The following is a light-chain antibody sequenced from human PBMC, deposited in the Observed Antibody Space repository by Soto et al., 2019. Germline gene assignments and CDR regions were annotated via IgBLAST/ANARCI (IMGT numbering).Light chain of an antibody. CDR2: ATS. CDR1: QDISNY. V-gene: IGKV1-27*01. CDR3: QKYNSAPLT. Sequence: DIPMTQSPSSLSASIGDRVTITCRASQDISNYLAWYQQKPGKVPKLLIYATSTLQSGVPSRFGGSGFGTDFTLTISSLQPEDVATYYCQKYNSAPLTFGPGTKVDIK. J-gene: IGKJ3*01.